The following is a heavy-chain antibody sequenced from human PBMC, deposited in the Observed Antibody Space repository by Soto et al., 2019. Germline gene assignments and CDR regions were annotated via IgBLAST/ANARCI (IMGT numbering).Heavy chain of an antibody. D-gene: IGHD3-10*01. CDR2: SSYNGGT. CDR1: TDSSSFTNSY. J-gene: IGHJ4*02. V-gene: IGHV4-39*01. CDR3: ARHRIEVVWRGFDF. Sequence: SETLSLTCTVSTDSSSFTNSYGGWIRQPPGKGLQWIGSSSYNGGTFYNPSLKGRVVISFDTSKKQSSLQVTSVTAADTAVYFCARHRIEVVWRGFDFWGQGSPVTVSS.